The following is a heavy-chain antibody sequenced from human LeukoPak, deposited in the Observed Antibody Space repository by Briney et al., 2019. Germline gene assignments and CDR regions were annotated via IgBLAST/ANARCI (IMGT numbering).Heavy chain of an antibody. CDR1: GDSISSSHW. Sequence: PSGTLSLTCAVSGDSISSSHWWSWVRQPPGKGLEWIGEIYHSGSTLYNPSLESRVTISVDKSKNLFSLRVNSVTAADTAVYYCARDSDYYDSSRYRHPFFDYWGQGTLVTVSS. V-gene: IGHV4-4*02. D-gene: IGHD3-22*01. CDR3: ARDSDYYDSSRYRHPFFDY. J-gene: IGHJ4*02. CDR2: IYHSGST.